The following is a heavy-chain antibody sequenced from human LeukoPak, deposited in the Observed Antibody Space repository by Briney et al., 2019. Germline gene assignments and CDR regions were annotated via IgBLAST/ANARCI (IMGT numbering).Heavy chain of an antibody. J-gene: IGHJ4*02. CDR1: GFTFSDYY. V-gene: IGHV3-11*05. D-gene: IGHD3-10*01. Sequence: GGSLRLSCAASGFTFSDYYMSWIRQAPGKGLEWVSSISSSSSYTNYADSVKGRFTISRDNAKNSLYLQMNSLRAEDTAVYYCARDLSGITMVRGSYYFDYWGQGTLVTVSS. CDR2: ISSSSSYT. CDR3: ARDLSGITMVRGSYYFDY.